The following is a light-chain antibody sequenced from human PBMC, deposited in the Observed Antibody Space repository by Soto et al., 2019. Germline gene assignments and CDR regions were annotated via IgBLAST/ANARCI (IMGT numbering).Light chain of an antibody. V-gene: IGKV3-20*01. J-gene: IGKJ4*01. CDR3: QQDDSSPPLT. CDR2: GAS. CDR1: QSVRSNY. Sequence: EIVLTQSPGTLSLSPGDRATLSCRASQSVRSNYLAWYQQKPGQAPRLLLYGASSRATGIPDRFSGSGSGTGFTLTISRLEPEEFAVYYCQQDDSSPPLTFGGGTTVEIK.